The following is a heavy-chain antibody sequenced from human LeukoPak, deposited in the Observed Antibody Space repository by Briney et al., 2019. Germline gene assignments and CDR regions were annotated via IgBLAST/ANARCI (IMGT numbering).Heavy chain of an antibody. D-gene: IGHD5-18*01. Sequence: GGSLRLSCAVSGFSVSNYYMNWVRQAPGKGLEWVSLIRGNGETFYADSVKGRFTISRDDSKNAVYLQMNSLRAEDTAVYYCATPAPGYSYGYWDYYGMDVWGQGTTVTVSS. CDR1: GFSVSNYY. CDR3: ATPAPGYSYGYWDYYGMDV. V-gene: IGHV3-53*01. CDR2: IRGNGET. J-gene: IGHJ6*02.